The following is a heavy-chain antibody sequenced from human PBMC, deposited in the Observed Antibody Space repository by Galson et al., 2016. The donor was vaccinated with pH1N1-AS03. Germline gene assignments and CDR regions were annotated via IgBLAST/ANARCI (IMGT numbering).Heavy chain of an antibody. CDR3: ARGPVSYANYWFPPPDY. D-gene: IGHD4/OR15-4a*01. Sequence: SLRLSCAVGGFTFSSYAMFWLRQAPGKGLEYVSAISGNGFSTYYANSVKDRFTVSRDSSKNTLYLQMGSLRVEDMAVYYCARGPVSYANYWFPPPDYWGQGTLVTVSS. CDR1: GFTFSSYA. V-gene: IGHV3-64*01. CDR2: ISGNGFST. J-gene: IGHJ4*02.